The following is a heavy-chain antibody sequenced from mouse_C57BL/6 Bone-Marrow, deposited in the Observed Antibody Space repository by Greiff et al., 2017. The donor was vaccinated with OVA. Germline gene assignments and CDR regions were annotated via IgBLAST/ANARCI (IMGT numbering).Heavy chain of an antibody. CDR3: AEGFAY. Sequence: VQVVESGAELARPGASVKLSCKASGYTFTSYGISWVKQRTGQGLEWIGEIYPRSGNTYYNEKFKGKATLTADKSSSTAYMELRSLTSEDSAVYFCAEGFAYWGQGTLVTVSA. CDR2: IYPRSGNT. V-gene: IGHV1-81*01. J-gene: IGHJ3*01. CDR1: GYTFTSYG.